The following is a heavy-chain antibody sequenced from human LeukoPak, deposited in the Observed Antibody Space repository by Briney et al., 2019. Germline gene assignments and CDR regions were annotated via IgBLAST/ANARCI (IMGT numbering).Heavy chain of an antibody. CDR3: ARSLYSRYYYYGMDV. CDR2: IYHSGST. J-gene: IGHJ6*02. D-gene: IGHD4-11*01. CDR1: GGSISSSNW. V-gene: IGHV4-4*02. Sequence: SETLSLTCTVSGGSISSSNWWSWVRQPPGKGLEWIGEIYHSGSTNYNPSLKSRVTISVDKSKNQFSLKLNSVTAADTAVYYCARSLYSRYYYYGMDVWGQGTTVTVSS.